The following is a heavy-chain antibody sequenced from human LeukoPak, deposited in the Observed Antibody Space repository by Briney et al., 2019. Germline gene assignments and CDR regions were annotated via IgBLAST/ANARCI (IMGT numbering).Heavy chain of an antibody. Sequence: GGSLRLSCEASGFRFSASSMNWVRQAPGKGLEWVSGISWKSGSIGYADSVKGRFTISRDNAKNSLYLQMNSLRAEDTALYYCAKDGRLGHFDYWGQGTLVTVSS. CDR1: GFRFSASS. D-gene: IGHD3-22*01. CDR3: AKDGRLGHFDY. J-gene: IGHJ4*02. CDR2: ISWKSGSI. V-gene: IGHV3-9*01.